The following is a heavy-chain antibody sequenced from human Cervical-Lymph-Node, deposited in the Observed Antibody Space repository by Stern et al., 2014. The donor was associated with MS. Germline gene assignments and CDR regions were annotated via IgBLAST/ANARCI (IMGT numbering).Heavy chain of an antibody. J-gene: IGHJ5*02. Sequence: QLQLQESGPGLLRPSETLSLTCTVSGASITSYYWSWIRQPPGKGLEWIGYIYYSGTTNYNASLKGRVAISIDTSKTQFSLRLSPVTAADTAVYYCARATDLWGQGTLVTVSS. CDR2: IYYSGTT. CDR3: ARATDL. CDR1: GASITSYY. V-gene: IGHV4-59*01.